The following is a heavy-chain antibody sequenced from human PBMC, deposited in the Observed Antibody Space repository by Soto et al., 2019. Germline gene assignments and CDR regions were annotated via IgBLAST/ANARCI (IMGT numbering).Heavy chain of an antibody. D-gene: IGHD6-19*01. CDR1: GFTFSSHA. CDR2: ITGSGDST. Sequence: GGSLRLSCAVSGFTFSSHAMSWVRQAPGKGLECVSSITGSGDSTYYADSVKGRFTISRDKSKSTLYLQMNSLRAEDTAVYYCAKDHQFSGWLSAQTFDYWGQGTQVPVSS. J-gene: IGHJ4*02. CDR3: AKDHQFSGWLSAQTFDY. V-gene: IGHV3-23*01.